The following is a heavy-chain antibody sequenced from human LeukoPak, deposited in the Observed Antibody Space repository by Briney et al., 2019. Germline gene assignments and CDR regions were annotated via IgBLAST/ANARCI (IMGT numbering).Heavy chain of an antibody. CDR2: IYTSGST. Sequence: SQTLFLTCTVSGGSISSGSYYWSWIRQPAGKGLEWIGRIYTSGSTNYNPSLKSRVTISVDTSKNQFSLKLSSVTAADTAVYYCARHMPSGDWLLSDGGGGIDYWGQGTLVTVSS. V-gene: IGHV4-61*02. CDR3: ARHMPSGDWLLSDGGGGIDY. CDR1: GGSISSGSYY. J-gene: IGHJ4*02. D-gene: IGHD3-9*01.